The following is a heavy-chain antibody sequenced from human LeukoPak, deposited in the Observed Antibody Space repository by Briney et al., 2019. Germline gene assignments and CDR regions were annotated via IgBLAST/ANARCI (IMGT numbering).Heavy chain of an antibody. D-gene: IGHD6-19*01. CDR1: GFSFSSYD. Sequence: GGSLRLSCAGSGFSFSSYDMLWVRQATGKGLEWVSAIGSGGDTYYAGSVKGRLTISGESAKNSFYLQMNSLSTGDTAVYFCARAVAGTDEIDSWGQGTLVTVSS. CDR2: IGSGGDT. J-gene: IGHJ4*02. V-gene: IGHV3-13*01. CDR3: ARAVAGTDEIDS.